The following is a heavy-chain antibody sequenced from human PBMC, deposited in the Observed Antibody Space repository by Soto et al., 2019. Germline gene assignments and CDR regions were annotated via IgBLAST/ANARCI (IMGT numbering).Heavy chain of an antibody. CDR3: ASSRFGESY. CDR1: GGSFSGYY. D-gene: IGHD3-10*01. Sequence: SETLSLTCAVYGGSFSGYYWSWIRQPPGKGLEWIGEINHSGSTNYNPSLKSRVTISVDTSKNQFSLKLSSVTSADTAVYYCASSRFGESYWGQGTLVTVSS. J-gene: IGHJ4*02. CDR2: INHSGST. V-gene: IGHV4-34*01.